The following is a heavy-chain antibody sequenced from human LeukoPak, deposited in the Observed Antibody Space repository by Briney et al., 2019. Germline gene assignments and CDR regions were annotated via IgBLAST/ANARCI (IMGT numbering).Heavy chain of an antibody. CDR1: GGTFSSYA. J-gene: IGHJ6*02. CDR2: IIPILGIA. Sequence: SVKVSCKASGGTFSSYAISWVRQAPGQGLEWMGRIIPILGIASYARKFQGRVTITADKSTSTAYMELSSLRSEDTAVYYCARSSGYSIYYYYGMDVWGQGTTVTVSS. V-gene: IGHV1-69*04. D-gene: IGHD3-22*01. CDR3: ARSSGYSIYYYYGMDV.